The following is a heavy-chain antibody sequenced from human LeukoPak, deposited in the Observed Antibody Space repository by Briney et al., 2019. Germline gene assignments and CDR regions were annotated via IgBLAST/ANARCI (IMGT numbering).Heavy chain of an antibody. J-gene: IGHJ6*03. V-gene: IGHV1-2*02. CDR3: AREAYDSGNFRTDYYYMDV. CDR1: GYTFTSYY. CDR2: IYPNSGGT. D-gene: IGHD3-10*01. Sequence: AASVKVSCKASGYTFTSYYMHWVRQAPGQGLEWMGWIYPNSGGTNYAQKFQGRVTVTRDTSISTAYMELSRLRSDDTAVYYCAREAYDSGNFRTDYYYMDVWGIGTTVTVSS.